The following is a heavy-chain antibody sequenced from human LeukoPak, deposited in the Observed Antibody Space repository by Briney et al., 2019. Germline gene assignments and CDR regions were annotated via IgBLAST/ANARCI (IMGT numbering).Heavy chain of an antibody. Sequence: GGSLRLSCAASGFTFSSYAMHWVRQAPGKGLEWVAVILYDGSNKYYADSVKGRFTISRDNSKNTLYLQMNSLRAEDTAVYYCARGKYYYYYMDVWGKGTTVTVSS. CDR1: GFTFSSYA. CDR3: ARGKYYYYYMDV. J-gene: IGHJ6*03. CDR2: ILYDGSNK. V-gene: IGHV3-30*01.